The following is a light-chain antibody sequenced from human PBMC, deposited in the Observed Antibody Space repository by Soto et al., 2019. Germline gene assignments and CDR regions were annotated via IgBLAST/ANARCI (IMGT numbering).Light chain of an antibody. Sequence: EIVLTQSPGTLSLPPGERATLSCRASQSLSNSFLAWYQHKPGRSPRILIYTTSYRATGIPDRFSGRGSGTDFTLTISSLEPEDFAVYYCQQYESLPWTFGPGTKVDIK. CDR3: QQYESLPWT. CDR1: QSLSNSF. CDR2: TTS. J-gene: IGKJ1*01. V-gene: IGKV3-20*01.